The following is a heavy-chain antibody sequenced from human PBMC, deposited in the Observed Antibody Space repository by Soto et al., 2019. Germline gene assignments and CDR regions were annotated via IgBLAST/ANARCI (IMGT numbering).Heavy chain of an antibody. CDR1: GFTFSSYA. J-gene: IGHJ6*02. CDR3: AKDSRSGGVVVIYSSKGTHV. Sequence: PGGSLRLSCAASGFTFSSYAMSWVRQAPGKGLEWVSAISGSGGSTYYADSVKGRFTISRDNSKNTLYLQMNSLRAEDTAVYYCAKDSRSGGVVVIYSSKGTHVCGQGPTVTVS. CDR2: ISGSGGST. D-gene: IGHD3-22*01. V-gene: IGHV3-23*01.